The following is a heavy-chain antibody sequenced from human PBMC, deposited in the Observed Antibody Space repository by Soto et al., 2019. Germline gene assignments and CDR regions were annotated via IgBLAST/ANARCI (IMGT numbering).Heavy chain of an antibody. D-gene: IGHD3-16*01. CDR2: IKSKIDDGTK. V-gene: IGHV3-15*07. CDR3: TAYIWASRSTDY. CDR1: GFTFSNAW. J-gene: IGHJ4*02. Sequence: EVQLVESGGGLVKPGGSLRLSCAASGFTFSNAWMNWVRQAPGKGLEWVGRIKSKIDDGTKDYSSPMQGRITISRDDPKNKRYLQIDTLKDDDTAVYYCTAYIWASRSTDYWGQGALVIVSS.